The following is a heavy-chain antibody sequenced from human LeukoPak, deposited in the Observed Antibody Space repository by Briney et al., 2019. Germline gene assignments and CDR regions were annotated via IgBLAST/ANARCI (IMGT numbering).Heavy chain of an antibody. V-gene: IGHV1-24*01. CDR1: GYTLTELS. CDR3: ATVTLNLSYYYYGMDV. J-gene: IGHJ6*02. CDR2: FDPEDGET. D-gene: IGHD4-23*01. Sequence: ASVKVSCKVSGYTLTELSMHWVRQAPGKGLEWMGGFDPEDGETIYAQKFQGRVTMTEDTSTDTAYMELSSLRSEDTAVYYCATVTLNLSYYYYGMDVWGQGTTVTVSS.